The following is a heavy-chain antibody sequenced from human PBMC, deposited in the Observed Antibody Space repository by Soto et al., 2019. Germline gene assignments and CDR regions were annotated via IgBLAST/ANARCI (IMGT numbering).Heavy chain of an antibody. D-gene: IGHD3-10*01. CDR2: INPSGGST. CDR1: GYTSTSYY. CDR3: ARDSEDNYYGSGSYYLAYNWFDP. J-gene: IGHJ5*02. V-gene: IGHV1-46*01. Sequence: ASVKVSCKASGYTSTSYYMHWVRQAPGQGLEWMGIINPSGGSTSYAQKFQGRVTMTRDTSTSTVYMELSSLRSEDTAVYYCARDSEDNYYGSGSYYLAYNWFDPWGQGTLVTVSS.